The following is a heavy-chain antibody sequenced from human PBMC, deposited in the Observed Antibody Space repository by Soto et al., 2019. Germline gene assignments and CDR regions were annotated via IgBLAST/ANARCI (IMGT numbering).Heavy chain of an antibody. V-gene: IGHV1-69*13. CDR1: GYTFTGYY. CDR3: ARDSGAKLSSS. D-gene: IGHD6-13*01. J-gene: IGHJ4*02. CDR2: IIPIFGTA. Sequence: SVKVSCKASGYTFTGYYMHWVRQAPGQGLEWMGGIIPIFGTANYAQEFQGRVTLTADESTSTAYMELSSLRSEDTAVYYCARDSGAKLSSSWGQGTLVTVSS.